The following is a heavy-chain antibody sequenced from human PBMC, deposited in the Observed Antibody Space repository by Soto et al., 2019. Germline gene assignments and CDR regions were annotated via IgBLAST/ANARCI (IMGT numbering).Heavy chain of an antibody. Sequence: SETLSLPCALSRYSIRRGSYWGWLRPPPGRGLEQIASIYHGGSTSYHPSLKSRVTLSMDMTNNHVSLILNSVTAADTAVYDCARVGPWVPYYYDSSPYTFDNWFDPWGQGTLVTVSS. V-gene: IGHV4-38-2*01. J-gene: IGHJ5*02. CDR3: ARVGPWVPYYYDSSPYTFDNWFDP. CDR1: RYSIRRGSY. CDR2: IYHGGST. D-gene: IGHD3-22*01.